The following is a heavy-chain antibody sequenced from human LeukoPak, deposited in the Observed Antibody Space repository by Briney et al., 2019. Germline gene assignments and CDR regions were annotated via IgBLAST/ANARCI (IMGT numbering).Heavy chain of an antibody. CDR2: IGASGDSI. Sequence: GGSLRLSCAVSGFTFSSYAMIWVRQAPGRGLVWVSSIGASGDSIYYTDSVKGRFTISRDNSKNTLYLQVSSLRVEDTAVYYCAKIPDVSDYWGQGTLVTVSS. J-gene: IGHJ4*02. CDR3: AKIPDVSDY. V-gene: IGHV3-23*01. CDR1: GFTFSSYA.